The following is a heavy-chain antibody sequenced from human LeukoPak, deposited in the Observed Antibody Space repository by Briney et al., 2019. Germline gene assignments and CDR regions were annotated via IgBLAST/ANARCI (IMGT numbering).Heavy chain of an antibody. J-gene: IGHJ4*02. CDR2: IWYDGSNK. CDR1: GFTFSSYG. CDR3: AKDGHETGLFDY. D-gene: IGHD3/OR15-3a*01. V-gene: IGHV3-33*06. Sequence: GRSLRLSXAASGFTFSSYGMHWVRQAPGKGLEWVAVIWYDGSNKYYADSVKGRFTISRDNSKNTLYLQMNSLRAEDTAVYYGAKDGHETGLFDYWGQGTLVTVSS.